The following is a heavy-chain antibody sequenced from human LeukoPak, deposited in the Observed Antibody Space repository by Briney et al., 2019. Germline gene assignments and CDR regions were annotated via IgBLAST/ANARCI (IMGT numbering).Heavy chain of an antibody. D-gene: IGHD3-16*02. CDR1: GFTFSSYA. Sequence: PGGSLRLSCAASGFTFSSYAMHWVRQAPGKGLEWVAVISYDGRNKYYTDSVKGRFPISRDNSKNTLYLQMNSLRAEDTAVYYCARNFIHFYYWGQGTLVTVAS. CDR2: ISYDGRNK. CDR3: ARNFIHFYY. J-gene: IGHJ4*02. V-gene: IGHV3-30*04.